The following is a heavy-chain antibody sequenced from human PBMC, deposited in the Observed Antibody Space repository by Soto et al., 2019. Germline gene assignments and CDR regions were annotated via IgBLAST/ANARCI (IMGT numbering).Heavy chain of an antibody. CDR1: GYSIGRAYH. Sequence: SETLSLTCAVSGYSIGRAYHWGWIRQPPGKGLEWIGNIYHSGTTYYNPSLESRVTISVDTSNNQFSLKLNSVTAADTAVYYCARDSTRRGACDIWGQATMVTVSS. CDR3: ARDSTRRGACDI. V-gene: IGHV4-38-2*02. D-gene: IGHD2-2*01. CDR2: IYHSGTT. J-gene: IGHJ3*02.